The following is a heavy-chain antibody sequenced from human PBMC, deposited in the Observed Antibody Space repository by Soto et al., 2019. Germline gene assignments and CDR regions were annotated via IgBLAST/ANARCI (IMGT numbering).Heavy chain of an antibody. V-gene: IGHV3-21*01. CDR1: GFTFSSYS. CDR2: ISSSSSYI. J-gene: IGHJ6*03. D-gene: IGHD4-17*01. CDR3: ARDASSTLTNGYYYYYYMDV. Sequence: EVQLVESGGGLVKPGGSLRLSCAASGFTFSSYSMNWVRQAPGKGLEWVSSISSSSSYIYYADSVKGRFTISRDNAKNSLYLQMNTLRAEDTAVYYCARDASSTLTNGYYYYYYMDVWGKGTTVTVSS.